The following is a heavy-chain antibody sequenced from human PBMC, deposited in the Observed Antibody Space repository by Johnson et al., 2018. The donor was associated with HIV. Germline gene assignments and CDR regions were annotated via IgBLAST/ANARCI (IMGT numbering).Heavy chain of an antibody. CDR3: ASSNVVGYSNYPDAFDI. V-gene: IGHV3-23*04. CDR2: ISGSGGST. J-gene: IGHJ3*02. CDR1: GFTFSSYA. Sequence: MLLVESGGGLVQPGGSLRLSCAASGFTFSSYAMSWVRQAPGKGLEWVSAISGSGGSTYYADSVKGRFTISRDNSKNTLYLQMNSLRAEDTAVYYCASSNVVGYSNYPDAFDIWGQGTMVTVSS. D-gene: IGHD6-13*01.